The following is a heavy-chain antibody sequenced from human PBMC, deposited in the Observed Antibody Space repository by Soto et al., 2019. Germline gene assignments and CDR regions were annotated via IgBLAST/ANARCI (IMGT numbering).Heavy chain of an antibody. D-gene: IGHD6-13*01. CDR3: ARDFGGLEAAGND. CDR2: IIPILGIA. J-gene: IGHJ4*02. V-gene: IGHV1-69*08. CDR1: GGTFSSYT. Sequence: QVQLVQSGAEVKKPGSSVKVSCKASGGTFSSYTISWVRQAPGQGLEWMGRIIPILGIANYAQKFQGRVTIPADKSRGTAYRGLGGLSSEEPAVYYCARDFGGLEAAGNDWGRGPLVTVSS.